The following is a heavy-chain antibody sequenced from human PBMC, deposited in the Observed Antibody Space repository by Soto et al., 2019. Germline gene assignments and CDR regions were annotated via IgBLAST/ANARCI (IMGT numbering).Heavy chain of an antibody. CDR2: IYYSGST. D-gene: IGHD2-8*01. J-gene: IGHJ3*02. CDR1: GGSISSSSYY. V-gene: IGHV4-39*01. CDR3: ARQNCTNGVCYIDDAFDI. Sequence: SETLSLTCTVSGGSISSSSYYWGWIRQPPGKGLEWIGSIYYSGSTYYNPSLKSRVTISVDTSKNQFSLKRSSVTAADTAVYYCARQNCTNGVCYIDDAFDIWGQGTMVTVSS.